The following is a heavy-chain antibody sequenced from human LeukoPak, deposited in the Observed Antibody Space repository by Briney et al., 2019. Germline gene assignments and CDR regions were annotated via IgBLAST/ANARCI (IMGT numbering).Heavy chain of an antibody. D-gene: IGHD3-10*01. CDR2: ISPNGVIT. Sequence: GGSLRLSCVGSGFTFSSHGMNWVRQAPGKGLEWVSGISPNGVITYYADSVKGRFTISRDNSKNTLYLQMNSLRAEDTAVYYCARVTYGSGTYGAFDYWGQGTLVTVSS. CDR1: GFTFSSHG. J-gene: IGHJ4*02. V-gene: IGHV3-23*01. CDR3: ARVTYGSGTYGAFDY.